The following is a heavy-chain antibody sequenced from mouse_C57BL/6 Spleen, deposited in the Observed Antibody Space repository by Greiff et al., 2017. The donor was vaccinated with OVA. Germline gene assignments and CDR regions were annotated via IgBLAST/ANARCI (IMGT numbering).Heavy chain of an antibody. J-gene: IGHJ4*01. Sequence: QVQLQQPGAELVKPGASVKLSCKASGYTFTSYWMQWVKQRPGQGLEWIGEIDPSDSYTNYNQKFKDKATLTVDTSSSTAYMQLSSLTSEDAADYYCAKAAQAPMDYWGQGTTVTVSS. CDR3: AKAAQAPMDY. V-gene: IGHV1-50*01. CDR1: GYTFTSYW. CDR2: IDPSDSYT. D-gene: IGHD3-2*02.